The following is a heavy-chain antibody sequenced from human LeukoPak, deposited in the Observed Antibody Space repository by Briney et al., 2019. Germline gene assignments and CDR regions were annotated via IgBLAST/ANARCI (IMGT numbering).Heavy chain of an antibody. CDR3: ARDSAYAFHI. D-gene: IGHD3-16*01. V-gene: IGHV3-30*02. CDR1: GLIFSDYN. J-gene: IGHJ4*03. CDR2: IPYDGSTK. Sequence: GGSLRPSCAASGLIFSDYNMHWVRQTPGKGLEWVAFIPYDGSTKSCADSVKGRFTISRDNSKNTLFLQMNSLRAEDTALYYCARDSAYAFHIWGHGTLVTVSS.